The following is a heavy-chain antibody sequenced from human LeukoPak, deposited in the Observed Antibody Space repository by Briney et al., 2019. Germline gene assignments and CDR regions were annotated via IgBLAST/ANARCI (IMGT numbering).Heavy chain of an antibody. CDR1: GFTFSTYS. J-gene: IGHJ6*02. Sequence: GGSLRPSCAASGFTFSTYSMNWVRQAPGKGLEWVSYINPSSTTIYYADSVKGRFTISRDNAKNSLYLQMNRLRAEDTAVYYCARDSPGSSRFYHYYGLDVWGQGTTVTVSS. D-gene: IGHD6-6*01. V-gene: IGHV3-48*04. CDR2: INPSSTTI. CDR3: ARDSPGSSRFYHYYGLDV.